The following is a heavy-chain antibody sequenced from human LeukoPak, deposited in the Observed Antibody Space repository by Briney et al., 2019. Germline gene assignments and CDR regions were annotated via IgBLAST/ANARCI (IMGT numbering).Heavy chain of an antibody. V-gene: IGHV4-4*07. CDR1: GGSISSCY. CDR3: ARETFSYYYDSSGFDAFDI. D-gene: IGHD3-22*01. CDR2: IYTSGST. J-gene: IGHJ3*02. Sequence: SETLSLTCTVSGGSISSCYWSWIRQPAGKGLEWIGRIYTSGSTNYNPSLKSRVTMSVDTSKNQFSLKLSSVTAADTAVYYCARETFSYYYDSSGFDAFDIWGQGTMVTVSS.